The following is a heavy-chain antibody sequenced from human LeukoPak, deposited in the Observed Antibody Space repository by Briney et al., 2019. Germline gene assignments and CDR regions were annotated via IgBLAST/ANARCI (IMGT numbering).Heavy chain of an antibody. J-gene: IGHJ4*02. CDR3: TTDCLSYCSSTSCCGGDY. V-gene: IGHV3-15*01. D-gene: IGHD2-2*01. Sequence: GGSLRLSCAASGFTFSNAWMSWVRQAPGKGLEWVGRIKSKTDGGTTDYAAPVKGRFTISRDDSKNTLYLQMNSLKTEDTAVYYCTTDCLSYCSSTSCCGGDYWGQGTLVTVSS. CDR2: IKSKTDGGTT. CDR1: GFTFSNAW.